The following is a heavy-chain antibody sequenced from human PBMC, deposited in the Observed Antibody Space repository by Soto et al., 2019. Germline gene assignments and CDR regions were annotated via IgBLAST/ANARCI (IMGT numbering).Heavy chain of an antibody. CDR2: IIPIFGTA. CDR3: ARATSSPDSSGYYSFDY. V-gene: IGHV1-69*01. D-gene: IGHD3-22*01. J-gene: IGHJ4*02. CDR1: GGTFSSYA. Sequence: QVQLVQSGAEVQKPGSSVKVSCKASGGTFSSYAISWVRQAPGQGLEWMGGIIPIFGTANYAQKFQGRVTITADESTSTAYMELSSLRSEDTAVYYCARATSSPDSSGYYSFDYWGQGTLVTVSS.